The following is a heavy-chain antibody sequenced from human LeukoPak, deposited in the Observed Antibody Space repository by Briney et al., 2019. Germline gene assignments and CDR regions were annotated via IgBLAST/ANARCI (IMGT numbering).Heavy chain of an antibody. CDR2: ISPDSGDT. J-gene: IGHJ4*02. Sequence: ASVKVSCKASGYTFTDYGISWVRQAPGQGIEWMGWISPDSGDTSFAQKFQGRVTMTTDTSTTTAYMELRSLRSDDTAVYFCAKDHPERYSYGTPFDYWGQGTLVTVSS. CDR3: AKDHPERYSYGTPFDY. D-gene: IGHD5-18*01. V-gene: IGHV1-18*01. CDR1: GYTFTDYG.